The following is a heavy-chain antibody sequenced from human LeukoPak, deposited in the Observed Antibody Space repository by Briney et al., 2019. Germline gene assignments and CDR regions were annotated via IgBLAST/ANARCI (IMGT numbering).Heavy chain of an antibody. CDR3: AVEMATIGGFDY. V-gene: IGHV3-30*03. J-gene: IGHJ4*02. Sequence: PGGPLRLSCAASGFTFSSYGMHWVRQAPGKGLEWVAVISYDGSNKYYADSVKGRFTISRDNSKNTLYLQVNSLRAEDTAVYYCAVEMATIGGFDYWGQGTLVTVSS. CDR2: ISYDGSNK. D-gene: IGHD5-24*01. CDR1: GFTFSSYG.